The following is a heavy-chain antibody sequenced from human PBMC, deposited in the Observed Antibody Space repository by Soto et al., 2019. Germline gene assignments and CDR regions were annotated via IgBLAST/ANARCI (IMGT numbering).Heavy chain of an antibody. Sequence: GGSLRLSGAASGFTVSSKYMSWVRQAPGKGLEWVSVIDSGGTTYYADSVKGRSTISRDNSENKLYFQMNSLRAEDAAVYYCASSPRYYYYGMDVWGQGTTVTVSS. CDR2: IDSGGTT. CDR3: ASSPRYYYYGMDV. CDR1: GFTVSSKY. J-gene: IGHJ6*02. V-gene: IGHV3-53*01.